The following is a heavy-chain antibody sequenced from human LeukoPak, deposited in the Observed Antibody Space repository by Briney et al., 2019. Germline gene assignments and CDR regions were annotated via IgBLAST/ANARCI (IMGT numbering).Heavy chain of an antibody. D-gene: IGHD1-1*01. CDR1: GLTFNNYA. CDR3: AKDFLQANWKTGDYYDY. Sequence: PGGSLRLSCAVSGLTFNNYAMSWVRQAPGKGLEWVSAISKSGDHTYYAASAKGRFTIYRDNSKNTQYLQMNSLRAEDTAVYYCAKDFLQANWKTGDYYDYWGQGVLVTVSS. J-gene: IGHJ4*02. CDR2: ISKSGDHT. V-gene: IGHV3-23*01.